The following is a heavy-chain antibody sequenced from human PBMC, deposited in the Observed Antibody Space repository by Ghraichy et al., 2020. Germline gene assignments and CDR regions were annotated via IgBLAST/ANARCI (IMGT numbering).Heavy chain of an antibody. CDR2: VNPNSGNT. CDR3: FVPKAIGYYYGADV. CDR1: GYPFTNYD. V-gene: IGHV1-8*01. D-gene: IGHD2-21*01. Sequence: ASVKVSCKASGYPFTNYDINWVRQATGQGPEWMGWVNPNSGNTAYAQKFQGRVTMTTVTSISTAYMELSNLRSEDTAVYFCFVPKAIGYYYGADVWGQGTTVTVSS. J-gene: IGHJ6*02.